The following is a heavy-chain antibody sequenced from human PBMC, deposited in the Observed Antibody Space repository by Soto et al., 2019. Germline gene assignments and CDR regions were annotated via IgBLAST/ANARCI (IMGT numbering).Heavy chain of an antibody. J-gene: IGHJ5*02. Sequence: SETLSLTCRLSRGSIISYYWSGVRQPPGEGLEWIGFIHRTGSTKYNPSLESRVTISVDTSQNQLSLRLSSVTAADTAVYYCARESAGSGKNNWFDPWGQGILVTVSS. V-gene: IGHV4-59*01. D-gene: IGHD3-10*01. CDR1: RGSIISYY. CDR2: IHRTGST. CDR3: ARESAGSGKNNWFDP.